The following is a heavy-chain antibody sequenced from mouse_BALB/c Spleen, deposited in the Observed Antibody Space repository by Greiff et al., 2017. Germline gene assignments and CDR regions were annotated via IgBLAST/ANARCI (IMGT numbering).Heavy chain of an antibody. CDR3: ARGYGNSYFDY. CDR1: GFTFSSFG. Sequence: DVKLVESGGGLVQPGGSRKLSCAASGFTFSSFGMHWVRQAPEKGLEWVAYISSGSSTIYYADTVKGRFTISRDNPKNTLFLQMTSLRSEDTAMYYCARGYGNSYFDYWGQGTTLTVSS. V-gene: IGHV5-17*02. CDR2: ISSGSSTI. J-gene: IGHJ2*01. D-gene: IGHD2-1*01.